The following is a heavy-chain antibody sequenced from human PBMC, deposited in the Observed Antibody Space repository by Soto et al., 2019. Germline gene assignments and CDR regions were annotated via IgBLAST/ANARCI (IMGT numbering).Heavy chain of an antibody. Sequence: VQLVQSGAEVKKPGSSVKVSCKASGGTFSSYSINWVRQAPGQGLEWMGEIIPSFGTANYVQKFQGRVTITAGESTSTAYMELSSLRSEDTAVYYCARDGGRHSGGIDYWGQGTLVTVSS. CDR1: GGTFSSYS. J-gene: IGHJ4*02. CDR3: ARDGGRHSGGIDY. V-gene: IGHV1-69*01. CDR2: IIPSFGTA. D-gene: IGHD1-26*01.